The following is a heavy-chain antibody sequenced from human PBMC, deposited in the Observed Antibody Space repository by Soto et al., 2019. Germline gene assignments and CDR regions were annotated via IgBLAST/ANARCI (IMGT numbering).Heavy chain of an antibody. CDR3: AKISREGSALVYYFDY. J-gene: IGHJ4*02. Sequence: QVQLVESGGGVVQPGRSLRLSCAASGFTFSSFGMHWVRQAPGKGLEWVAVISYDGSNKYYEDSVKGRFTISRDNSKNTLYLQMNSLRADDTAVYYCAKISREGSALVYYFDYWGQGILVTVSS. CDR1: GFTFSSFG. V-gene: IGHV3-30*18. CDR2: ISYDGSNK. D-gene: IGHD2-8*01.